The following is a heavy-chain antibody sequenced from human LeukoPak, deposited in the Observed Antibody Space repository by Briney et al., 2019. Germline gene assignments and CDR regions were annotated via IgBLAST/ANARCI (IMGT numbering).Heavy chain of an antibody. Sequence: PGGSLRLSCAASGFTFSSYAMSWVRQAPGKGLEWVSAISGSGGSTYYADSVKGRYTIPRDNSKNTLYLQMNSLRAEDTAVYYCAKEEWELRSRHYDYWGQGTLVTVSS. V-gene: IGHV3-23*01. CDR1: GFTFSSYA. J-gene: IGHJ4*02. CDR2: ISGSGGST. CDR3: AKEEWELRSRHYDY. D-gene: IGHD1-26*01.